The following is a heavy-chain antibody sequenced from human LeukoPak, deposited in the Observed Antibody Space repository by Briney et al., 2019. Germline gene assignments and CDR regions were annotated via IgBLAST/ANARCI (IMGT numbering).Heavy chain of an antibody. CDR1: GFTFSSYD. V-gene: IGHV3-23*01. D-gene: IGHD2-2*03. Sequence: PGGSLRLSCAASGFTFSSYDMSWVRQAPGKGLEWVSGITYSSGYTYYADSVKGRFTISRDNSRNTLYLQMNSLRAEDTAVYYCARATIGYCDSTSCYANWFDPWGQGTLVTVSS. CDR2: ITYSSGYT. CDR3: ARATIGYCDSTSCYANWFDP. J-gene: IGHJ5*02.